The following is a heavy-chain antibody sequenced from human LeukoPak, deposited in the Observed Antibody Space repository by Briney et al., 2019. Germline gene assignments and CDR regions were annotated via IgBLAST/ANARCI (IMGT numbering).Heavy chain of an antibody. J-gene: IGHJ4*02. CDR3: ARAGGGSYFDY. CDR1: GFTFSSYS. D-gene: IGHD1-26*01. V-gene: IGHV3-21*01. Sequence: GGSLRLSCAASGFTFSSYSMNWVRQAPGKGLEWDSFISSSSSYIYYADSVKGRFTLSRDNAKNSLYLQMNSLRAEDTAVYYCARAGGGSYFDYWGQGTLVTVSS. CDR2: ISSSSSYI.